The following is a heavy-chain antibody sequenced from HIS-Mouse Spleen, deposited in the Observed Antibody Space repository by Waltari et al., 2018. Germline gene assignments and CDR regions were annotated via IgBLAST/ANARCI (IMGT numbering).Heavy chain of an antibody. D-gene: IGHD6-13*01. J-gene: IGHJ2*01. Sequence: EVQLVESGGGLIQPGGSLSLSCAASGFTGSSNYRTWVRRAPGKGLEWVSVIYSGGSTYYADSVKGRFTISRDNSKNTLYLQMNSLRAEDTAVYYCARGGLAAAGWYFDLWGRGTLVTVSS. CDR3: ARGGLAAAGWYFDL. CDR2: IYSGGST. V-gene: IGHV3-53*01. CDR1: GFTGSSNY.